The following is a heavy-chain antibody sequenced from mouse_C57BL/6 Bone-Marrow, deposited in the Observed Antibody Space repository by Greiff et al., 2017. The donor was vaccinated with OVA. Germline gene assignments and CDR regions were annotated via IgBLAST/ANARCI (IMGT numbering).Heavy chain of an antibody. CDR1: GFTFSSYT. D-gene: IGHD3-2*02. Sequence: EVMLVESGGGLVKPGGSLKLSCAASGFTFSSYTMSWVRQTPEKRLEWVATISGGGGNTYYPDSVKGRFTISRDNAKNTLYLQMSSLRSEDTALYYCARLGSHWYFDVWGTGTTVTVSS. CDR3: ARLGSHWYFDV. V-gene: IGHV5-9*01. CDR2: ISGGGGNT. J-gene: IGHJ1*03.